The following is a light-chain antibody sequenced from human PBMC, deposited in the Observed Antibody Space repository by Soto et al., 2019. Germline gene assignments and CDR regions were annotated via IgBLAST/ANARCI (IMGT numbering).Light chain of an antibody. J-gene: IGKJ1*01. V-gene: IGKV3-20*01. CDR3: QQYGSSLRT. Sequence: EIVLTQSPGTLSLSPGERATPSCRASQSVSSSYLAWYQQKPGQAPRLLIYGASSRATGIPDRFIGSGSGTDFTLTISRLEPEDFAVYYCQQYGSSLRTFGQGTKVEIK. CDR1: QSVSSSY. CDR2: GAS.